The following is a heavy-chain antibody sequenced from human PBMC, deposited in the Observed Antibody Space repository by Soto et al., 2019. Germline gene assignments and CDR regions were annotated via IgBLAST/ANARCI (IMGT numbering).Heavy chain of an antibody. CDR1: GYTFTSYA. V-gene: IGHV1-3*01. CDR3: ARVLVTFSAEYYYYGMDV. D-gene: IGHD4-4*01. Sequence: GASVKVSCKASGYTFTSYAMHWVRQAPGQRLEWMGWINAGNGNTKYSQKFQGRVTITRDTSASTAYMELSSLRSEDTAVYYCARVLVTFSAEYYYYGMDVWGQGTTVTVSS. J-gene: IGHJ6*02. CDR2: INAGNGNT.